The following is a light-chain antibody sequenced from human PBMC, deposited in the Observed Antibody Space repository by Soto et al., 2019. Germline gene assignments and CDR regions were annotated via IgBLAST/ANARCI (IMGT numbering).Light chain of an antibody. V-gene: IGKV3-20*01. CDR3: QQYGSSPT. CDR2: GAS. Sequence: EIVLTQSPGTLSLSPGERATLSCRASQSVSSSYLAWYQQKPGQAPRILIYGASSRATGIPDRFSGSGSGTDFTLTTRRLEPEDFAVDYCQQYGSSPTFGQGTKVDIK. J-gene: IGKJ1*01. CDR1: QSVSSSY.